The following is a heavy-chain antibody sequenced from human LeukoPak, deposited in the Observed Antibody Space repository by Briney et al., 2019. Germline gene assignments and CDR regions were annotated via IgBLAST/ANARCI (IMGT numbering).Heavy chain of an antibody. V-gene: IGHV4-4*07. CDR3: ASSIGGYCSSTSCYWLDY. J-gene: IGHJ4*02. Sequence: SETLPLTCTVSGGSISSYYWSWIRQPAGKGLEWIGRIYTSGSTNYNPSLKSRVTMSVDTSKNQFSLKLSSVTAADTAVYYCASSIGGYCSSTSCYWLDYWGQGTLVTVSS. CDR2: IYTSGST. CDR1: GGSISSYY. D-gene: IGHD2-2*01.